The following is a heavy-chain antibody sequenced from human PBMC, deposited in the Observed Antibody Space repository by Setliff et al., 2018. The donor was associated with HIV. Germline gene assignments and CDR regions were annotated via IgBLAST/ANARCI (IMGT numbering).Heavy chain of an antibody. V-gene: IGHV1-8*01. Sequence: ASVKVSCKASGYAFNSYTLNWVRQATGRGLEWMGWINPNSDNTAYAQKFQGRLTMTRNTSTGTVYMEPRSLRSEDTAVYYCARIGRTPYYYYYMDVWGKGTTVTVSS. CDR3: ARIGRTPYYYYYMDV. CDR2: INPNSDNT. D-gene: IGHD2-15*01. CDR1: GYAFNSYT. J-gene: IGHJ6*03.